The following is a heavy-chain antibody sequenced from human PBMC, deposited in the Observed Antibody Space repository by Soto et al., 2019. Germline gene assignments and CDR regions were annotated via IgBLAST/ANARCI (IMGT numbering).Heavy chain of an antibody. CDR1: GFSFSSYA. Sequence: VPLVESGGDVVQPGRSLRLSCAASGFSFSSYAIHWVRQAPGKGLEWVAVISYDGSDMYYGDSVKGRFTISRDNSKNTLYLQMNSLRPDDTAVYYCAKDPRGIVGAGAWLDSWGQGTLVIVSS. J-gene: IGHJ4*02. CDR3: AKDPRGIVGAGAWLDS. CDR2: ISYDGSDM. V-gene: IGHV3-30*18. D-gene: IGHD1-26*01.